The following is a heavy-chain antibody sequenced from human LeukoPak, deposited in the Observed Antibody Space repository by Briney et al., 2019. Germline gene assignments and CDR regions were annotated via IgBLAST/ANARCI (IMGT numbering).Heavy chain of an antibody. CDR3: ARGKGYFDY. Sequence: SQTLSLTCTVSGGSIRTGGFYWSWIRQHPGKGLEWIGNIYFSGGTRYNPSLKSRITISVDTSENQFSPKLSSVTAADTAVYYCARGKGYFDYWGQGTLVTVSS. CDR2: IYFSGGT. J-gene: IGHJ4*02. V-gene: IGHV4-31*03. CDR1: GGSIRTGGFY.